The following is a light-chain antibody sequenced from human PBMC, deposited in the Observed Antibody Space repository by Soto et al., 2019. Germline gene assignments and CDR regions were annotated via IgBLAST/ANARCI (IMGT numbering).Light chain of an antibody. CDR2: TIS. CDR3: MQGTHWPRT. Sequence: DIVMTHPPLSLPVTPGEPASISCRYSQGVVHSDGNTYLNWFQKRPGQSPRRIIYTISNRDSGVPDRFSGSGSGTNFTLKISRVEAEEVGVYYCMQGTHWPRTFGQGTKVDIK. J-gene: IGKJ1*01. CDR1: QGVVHSDGNTY. V-gene: IGKV2-30*02.